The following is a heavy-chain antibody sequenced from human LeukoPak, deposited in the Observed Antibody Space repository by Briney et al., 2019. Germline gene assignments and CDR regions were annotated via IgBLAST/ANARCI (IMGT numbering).Heavy chain of an antibody. Sequence: VASVKVSCKASGYTFTGYNIHWVRQAPGQGLEWMGWMNPNSGNTGYAQKFQGRVTMTRNTSISTAYMELSSLRSEATAVYYRARGVGYYYDSSGYYYFDYWGQGTLVTVSS. CDR2: MNPNSGNT. V-gene: IGHV1-8*02. J-gene: IGHJ4*02. CDR3: ARGVGYYYDSSGYYYFDY. CDR1: GYTFTGYN. D-gene: IGHD3-22*01.